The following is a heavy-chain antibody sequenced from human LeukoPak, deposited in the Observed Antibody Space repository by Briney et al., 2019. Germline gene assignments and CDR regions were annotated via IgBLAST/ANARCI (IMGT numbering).Heavy chain of an antibody. J-gene: IGHJ4*02. CDR1: GYSISGGYY. V-gene: IGHV4-38-2*01. CDR2: IYHSGST. CDR3: VLAAAGTTSDY. Sequence: PSETLSLTCAVSGYSISGGYYWGWIRQPPGKGLEWIGSIYHSGSTYYNPSLKSRVTISVDTSKNQFSLKLSSVTAADTAVYYCVLAAAGTTSDYWGQGTLVTVSS. D-gene: IGHD6-13*01.